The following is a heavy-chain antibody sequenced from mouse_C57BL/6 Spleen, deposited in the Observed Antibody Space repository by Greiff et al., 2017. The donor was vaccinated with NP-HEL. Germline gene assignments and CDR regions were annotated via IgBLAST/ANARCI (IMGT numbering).Heavy chain of an antibody. CDR2: INPYNGGT. J-gene: IGHJ3*01. CDR3: AREGDYGGFAY. V-gene: IGHV1-19*01. Sequence: EVQLQQSGPVLVKPGASVKMSCKASGYTFTDYYMNWVKQSPGKSLEWIGVINPYNGGTSYNPKFKGKATLTVDKSSSTAYMELNSLTSEDSAVYYCAREGDYGGFAYWGQGTLVTVSA. CDR1: GYTFTDYY. D-gene: IGHD2-4*01.